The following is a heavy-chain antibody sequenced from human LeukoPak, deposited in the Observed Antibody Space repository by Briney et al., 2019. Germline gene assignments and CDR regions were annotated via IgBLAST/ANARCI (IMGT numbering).Heavy chain of an antibody. CDR1: GFTFSNYA. Sequence: GGSLRLSCAASGFTFSNYAMSWGRQAPGKGLEWVSVISSGGNIYFADSVKGRFTISRDNSENTLYLQMNSLRAEDSAVYYCAKGGYSYGYFDYWGQGILVTVSS. V-gene: IGHV3-23*01. D-gene: IGHD5-18*01. CDR2: ISSGGNI. J-gene: IGHJ4*02. CDR3: AKGGYSYGYFDY.